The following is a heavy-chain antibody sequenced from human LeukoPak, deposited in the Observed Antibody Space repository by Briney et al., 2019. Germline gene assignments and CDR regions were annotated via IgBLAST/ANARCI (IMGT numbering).Heavy chain of an antibody. J-gene: IGHJ6*02. D-gene: IGHD6-6*01. CDR2: IYSGGST. CDR1: GFTVSSNY. CDR3: ARPGWPSAGSYYYYGMDV. V-gene: IGHV3-66*04. Sequence: GGSLRLSCAASGFTVSSNYMSWVRQAPGKGLEWVSVIYSGGSTYYADSVKGRFTISRDNSKKTLYLQMNSLRAEDTAVYYCARPGWPSAGSYYYYGMDVWGQGTTVTVSS.